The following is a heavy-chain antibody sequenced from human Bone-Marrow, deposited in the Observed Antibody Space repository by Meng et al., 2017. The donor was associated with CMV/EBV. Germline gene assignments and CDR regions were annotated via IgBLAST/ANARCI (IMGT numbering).Heavy chain of an antibody. V-gene: IGHV3-7*04. J-gene: IGHJ6*02. CDR3: ARVAAAGRGMDV. Sequence: GESLKISCAASGFTFSSHWMTWVRQAPGKGLEWVANINQDENQENYVDSVKGRFTISRDNAKNSLFLQMNRLGAEDTAVYYCARVAAAGRGMDVWGQGTTVTGSS. D-gene: IGHD6-13*01. CDR2: INQDENQE. CDR1: GFTFSSHW.